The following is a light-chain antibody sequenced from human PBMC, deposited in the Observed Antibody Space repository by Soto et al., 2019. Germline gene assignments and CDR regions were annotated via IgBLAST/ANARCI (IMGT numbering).Light chain of an antibody. CDR2: DAS. CDR1: QSISSW. Sequence: DIQMTQSPSTLAASVGDRVTITCRASQSISSWLAWYQQKPGKAPKLLIYDASSLESGVPSRFSGSGSGTEFTLTISSLQPVDFAIYYCQQYNSYPWTFGQGTKVEIK. CDR3: QQYNSYPWT. J-gene: IGKJ1*01. V-gene: IGKV1-5*01.